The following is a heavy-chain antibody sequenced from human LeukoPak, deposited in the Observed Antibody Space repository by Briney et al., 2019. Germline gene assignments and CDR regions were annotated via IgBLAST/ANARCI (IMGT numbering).Heavy chain of an antibody. Sequence: GGSLRLSCVASGFTFSSYGMPWVRQAPGKGLEWVAVISYDGSNKYYADSVKGRFTISRDNSKNTLYLQMNSLRAEDTAVYYCSGAYFDYWGQGTLVTVSS. CDR3: SGAYFDY. CDR1: GFTFSSYG. CDR2: ISYDGSNK. J-gene: IGHJ4*02. V-gene: IGHV3-30*03. D-gene: IGHD7-27*01.